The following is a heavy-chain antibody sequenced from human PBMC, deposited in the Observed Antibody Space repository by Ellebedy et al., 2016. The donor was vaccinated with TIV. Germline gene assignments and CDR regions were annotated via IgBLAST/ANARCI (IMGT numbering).Heavy chain of an antibody. D-gene: IGHD3-16*01. CDR3: ARVDYGLAFHI. Sequence: GGSLRLSCAASGFTVSSNYMSWVRQGPGKGLEWVSVIYSSGITYYADAVKGRFTISRVNSRDNYKNTVYLQMNSRRAEDTAVYYCARVDYGLAFHIWGQGAMVTVSS. CDR2: IYSSGIT. V-gene: IGHV3-66*01. J-gene: IGHJ3*02. CDR1: GFTVSSNY.